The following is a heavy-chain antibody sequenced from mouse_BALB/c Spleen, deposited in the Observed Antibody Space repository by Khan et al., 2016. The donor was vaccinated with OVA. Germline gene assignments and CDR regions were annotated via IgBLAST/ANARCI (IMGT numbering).Heavy chain of an antibody. CDR3: ARVGYNGTMDS. CDR2: INTYTGDP. D-gene: IGHD2-14*01. V-gene: IGHV9-3-1*01. J-gene: IGHJ4*01. CDR1: GYTFRNYG. Sequence: QIQLVQSGPELKKPGETVKISCKASGYTFRNYGMNWVKQTPGKGLKWMGWINTYTGDPTYADDFKGRFAFSLETSADTAYLQINNLKNEDTATYFCARVGYNGTMDSWGQGTSVTVSS.